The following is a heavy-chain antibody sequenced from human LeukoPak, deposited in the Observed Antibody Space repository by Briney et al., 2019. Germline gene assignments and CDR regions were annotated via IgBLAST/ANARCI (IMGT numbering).Heavy chain of an antibody. CDR2: INHSGST. J-gene: IGHJ1*01. CDR1: GGSFSGYY. CDR3: AREGRITIFGVVIIKEYFQH. D-gene: IGHD3-3*01. Sequence: SETLSLTCAVYGGSFSGYYWSWIRHPPGKGLELIGEINHSGSTNYNLSLKSRVTISVDTSKNQFSLKLSSVTAADTAVYYCAREGRITIFGVVIIKEYFQHWGQGTLVTVSS. V-gene: IGHV4-34*01.